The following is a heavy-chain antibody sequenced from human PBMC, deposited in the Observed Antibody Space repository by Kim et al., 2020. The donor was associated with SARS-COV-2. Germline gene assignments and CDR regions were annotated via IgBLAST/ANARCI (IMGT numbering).Heavy chain of an antibody. D-gene: IGHD6-19*01. Sequence: SETLSLTCAVSGGSISNSNWWSWVRQPPRKGLEWIGEIYHSGSTNYNPSLKSRVTISVDKSKNQFSLRLSSVTAADTAVYYCARGYSSGWYGHYYYGMDVWGQGTTVTVSS. CDR2: IYHSGST. J-gene: IGHJ6*02. CDR1: GGSISNSNW. CDR3: ARGYSSGWYGHYYYGMDV. V-gene: IGHV4-4*02.